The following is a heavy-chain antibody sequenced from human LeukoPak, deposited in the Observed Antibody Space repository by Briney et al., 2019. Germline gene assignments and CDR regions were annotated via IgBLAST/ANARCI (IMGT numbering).Heavy chain of an antibody. J-gene: IGHJ4*02. CDR3: ARRGTYYDILTGYYPLFDY. V-gene: IGHV1-46*01. Sequence: ASVKASCKASGYTFTSYYMHWVRQAPGQGLEWMGIINPSGGSTSYAQQFQGRVTMTRDTAISTAYMELSRLRSDDTAVYYCARRGTYYDILTGYYPLFDYWGQGTLVTVSS. CDR1: GYTFTSYY. D-gene: IGHD3-9*01. CDR2: INPSGGST.